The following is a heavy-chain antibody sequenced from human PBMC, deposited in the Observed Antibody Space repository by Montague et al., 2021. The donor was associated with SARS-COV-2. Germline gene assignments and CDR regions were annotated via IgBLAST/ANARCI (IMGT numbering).Heavy chain of an antibody. J-gene: IGHJ4*02. Sequence: TLSLTCTVSGGSISSDDYYWSWIRQPPGKGLEWIGYIFYSGSXYYSPSLESRSTISIDTSKNQFSLRLTSVTAADTAVYYCARVRDSSGHDYWGQGTLVTVSS. D-gene: IGHD3-22*01. CDR1: GGSISSDDYY. CDR2: IFYSGSX. V-gene: IGHV4-30-4*01. CDR3: ARVRDSSGHDY.